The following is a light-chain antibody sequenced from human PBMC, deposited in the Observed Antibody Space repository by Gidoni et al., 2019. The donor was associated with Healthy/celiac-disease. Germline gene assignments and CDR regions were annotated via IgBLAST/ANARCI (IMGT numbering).Light chain of an antibody. CDR1: QSVSSN. CDR2: GAS. CDR3: QQYNVWPNT. J-gene: IGKJ2*01. V-gene: IGKV3-15*01. Sequence: EIVMTQSPATLSVSPGERATLSCRASQSVSSNLAWYQQKPGQAPRLLIYGASTRATGIPARFSGSGSGTEFTLTISSLQFEDLAAYYCQQYNVWPNTFGWGNKLEIK.